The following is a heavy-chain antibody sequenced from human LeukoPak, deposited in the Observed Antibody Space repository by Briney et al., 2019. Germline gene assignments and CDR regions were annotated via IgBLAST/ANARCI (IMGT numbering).Heavy chain of an antibody. Sequence: LSGGSLRLSCAASGFTFSSYWMNWVRQAPGKGLEWVSYITSGDTAIYYADSVKGRFTISRDNAKNSLFLQMNSLRAEDTAVYYCARSGGNSPVDYWGQGTLVTFSS. D-gene: IGHD3-10*01. CDR2: ITSGDTAI. CDR3: ARSGGNSPVDY. CDR1: GFTFSSYW. J-gene: IGHJ4*02. V-gene: IGHV3-48*04.